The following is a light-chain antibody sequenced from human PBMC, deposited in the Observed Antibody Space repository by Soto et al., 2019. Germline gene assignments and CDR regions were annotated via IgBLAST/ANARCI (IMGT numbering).Light chain of an antibody. CDR2: DAS. J-gene: IGKJ4*01. Sequence: DIQMTQSPSSLSASVGARITITCQASQDIATYLNWYQHKAGKAPEVVIYDASNLHTGVPSRFSGSGYGTHFTLTISRLQPEDTAPYFCQQYDSVPELTFGGATKVEI. V-gene: IGKV1-33*01. CDR3: QQYDSVPELT. CDR1: QDIATY.